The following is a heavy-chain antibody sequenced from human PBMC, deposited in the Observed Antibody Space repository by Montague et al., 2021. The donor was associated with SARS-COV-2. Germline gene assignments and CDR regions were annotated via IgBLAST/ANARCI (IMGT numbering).Heavy chain of an antibody. CDR3: AAGGSIND. CDR2: INTSGDTM. D-gene: IGHD3-10*01. J-gene: IGHJ4*02. Sequence: SLRLSCAASGFTFSNYEMHWVRQPPGKGLQWVSCINTSGDTMFYADSVKGRFTTSRDDAKNSLFLQINSLRADDTGVYYCAAGGSINDWGQGTLVTVSS. V-gene: IGHV3-48*03. CDR1: GFTFSNYE.